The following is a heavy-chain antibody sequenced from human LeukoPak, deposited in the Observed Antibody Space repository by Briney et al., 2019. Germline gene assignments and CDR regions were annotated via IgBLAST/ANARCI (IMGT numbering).Heavy chain of an antibody. CDR3: TGGSDKVLSGEYYYYMGG. V-gene: IGHV3-7*01. Sequence: GGALRVSCTASLFTTHYWLKWVRQSPGQGRGWVANIERDGRVQHYVDSVEGRFTISRDSAKNSMALQMHSLRAEDTAVYYCTGGSDKVLSGEYYYYMGGWGTGTTVTVSS. J-gene: IGHJ6*03. CDR1: LFTTHYW. D-gene: IGHD2/OR15-2a*01. CDR2: IERDGRVQ.